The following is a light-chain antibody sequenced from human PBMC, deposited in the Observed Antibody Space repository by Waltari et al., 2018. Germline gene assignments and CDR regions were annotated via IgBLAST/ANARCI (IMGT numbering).Light chain of an antibody. CDR2: VAS. CDR3: HQSYSPPIT. Sequence: DIQMTQSPSSLSASVGDRVTITCRASQSISNYLSWYQQKPGEAPKLLIYVASSLQSGVPPRFSGSGSGTDFTLTICTLQPEDFATYYCHQSYSPPITIGQGTRLEIK. V-gene: IGKV1-39*01. J-gene: IGKJ5*01. CDR1: QSISNY.